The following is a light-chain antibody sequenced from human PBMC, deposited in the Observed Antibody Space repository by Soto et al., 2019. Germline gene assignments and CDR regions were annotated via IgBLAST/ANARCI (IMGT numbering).Light chain of an antibody. Sequence: DIQMTQSPSSLSASVGDRVTITCRASQGISNFLAWYQQKPGKVPKLLISAASTLQTGVPSRFSGSGSGTYFTPTITRHPPEYVATYYCQKYSSVITFGQGTRLEIK. CDR2: AAS. CDR3: QKYSSVIT. CDR1: QGISNF. V-gene: IGKV1-27*01. J-gene: IGKJ5*01.